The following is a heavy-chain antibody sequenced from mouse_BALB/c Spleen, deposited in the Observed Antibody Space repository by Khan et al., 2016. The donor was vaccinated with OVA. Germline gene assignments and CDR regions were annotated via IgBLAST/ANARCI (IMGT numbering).Heavy chain of an antibody. J-gene: IGHJ3*01. V-gene: IGHV3-8*02. CDR1: GDSITSGY. CDR2: MIYSGNT. Sequence: VQLQESGPSLVKPSQTLSLTCSVTGDSITSGYWNWIRKFPGNKLEYMGYMIYSGNTYYNPSLISRISITRHTTKTQYYLQLNSVTTEDTATYYCASASYRYAFAYWGQGTLVTVSA. CDR3: ASASYRYAFAY. D-gene: IGHD2-14*01.